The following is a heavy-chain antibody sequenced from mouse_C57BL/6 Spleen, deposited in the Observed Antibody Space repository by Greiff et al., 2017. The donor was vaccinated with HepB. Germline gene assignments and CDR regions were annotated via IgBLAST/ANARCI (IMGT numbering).Heavy chain of an antibody. J-gene: IGHJ4*01. CDR3: ARWRDCSLYAMDY. Sequence: EVKVVESGGDLVKPGGSLKLSCAASGFTFSSYGMSWVRQTPDKRLEWVATISSGGSYTYYPDSVKGRFTISRDNAKNTLYLQMSSLKSEDTAMYYCARWRDCSLYAMDYWGQGTSVTVSS. CDR1: GFTFSSYG. V-gene: IGHV5-6*01. CDR2: ISSGGSYT.